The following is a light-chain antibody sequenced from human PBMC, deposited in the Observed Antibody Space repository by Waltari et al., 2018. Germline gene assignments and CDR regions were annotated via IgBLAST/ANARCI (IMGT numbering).Light chain of an antibody. Sequence: SYVGTQSPSVSVAPGATARITCGGVNIDSHSVHWYQQRPGQDPVMVLSYDSDRPSGIPERFSGSNSGNTATLTISGVEAEDEADYYCLVWHSTTDHHGVFGGGTKLTVL. CDR2: YDS. J-gene: IGLJ2*01. V-gene: IGLV3-21*04. CDR1: NIDSHS. CDR3: LVWHSTTDHHGV.